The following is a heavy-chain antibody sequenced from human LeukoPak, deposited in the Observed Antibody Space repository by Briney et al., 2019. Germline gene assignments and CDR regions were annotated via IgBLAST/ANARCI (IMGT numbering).Heavy chain of an antibody. CDR2: IVGSGGNT. CDR3: AKSVAASYYYMDV. V-gene: IGHV3-23*01. D-gene: IGHD4-23*01. Sequence: GGSLRLSCAASGFTFSSYWMSWVRQAPGKGLEWVSAIVGSGGNTYNADSVKGRFTISRDNSKNTLYLQMNSLRSDDSAVYYCAKSVAASYYYMDVWGKGTTVTVSS. CDR1: GFTFSSYW. J-gene: IGHJ6*03.